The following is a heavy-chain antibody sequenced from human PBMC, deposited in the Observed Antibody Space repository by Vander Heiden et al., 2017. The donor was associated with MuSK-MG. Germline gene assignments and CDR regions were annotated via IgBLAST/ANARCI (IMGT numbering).Heavy chain of an antibody. CDR3: ARPTRYYDSSGYYPLGMDV. J-gene: IGHJ6*02. CDR2: IDPSDSYT. V-gene: IGHV5-10-1*03. D-gene: IGHD3-22*01. Sequence: EVQLVQSGAEVKTPGESLRISCKGSGYSFTSYWISWVRQMPGKGLEWMGRIDPSDSYTNYSPSFQGHVTISADKSISTAYLQWSSLKASDTAMYYCARPTRYYDSSGYYPLGMDVWGQGTTVTVSS. CDR1: GYSFTSYW.